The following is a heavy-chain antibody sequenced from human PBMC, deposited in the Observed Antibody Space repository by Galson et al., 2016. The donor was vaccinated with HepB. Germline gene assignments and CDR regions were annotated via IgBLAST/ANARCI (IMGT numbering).Heavy chain of an antibody. Sequence: SLRLSCAASEFTFSSSAMSWVRQAPGKGLEWVSAISGRAGSTNYADSVKGRFTISRDNSKNTLYLQMNSLRAEDTAVYYCAKHVSGYYVSAHFDYWGQGTLVTVSS. V-gene: IGHV3-23*01. CDR2: ISGRAGST. CDR1: EFTFSSSA. CDR3: AKHVSGYYVSAHFDY. J-gene: IGHJ4*02. D-gene: IGHD3-22*01.